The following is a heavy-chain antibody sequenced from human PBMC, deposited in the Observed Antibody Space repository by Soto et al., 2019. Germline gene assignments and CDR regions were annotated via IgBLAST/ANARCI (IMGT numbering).Heavy chain of an antibody. CDR2: INHSGST. Sequence: SETLSLTCTVSGGSISSSSYYWSWIRQPPGKGLEWIGEINHSGSTNYNPSLKSRVTISVDTSKNQFSLKLSSVTAADTAVYYCARASDSSGYYYTDYWGQGTLVTVSS. V-gene: IGHV4-39*07. CDR3: ARASDSSGYYYTDY. J-gene: IGHJ4*02. D-gene: IGHD3-22*01. CDR1: GGSISSSSYY.